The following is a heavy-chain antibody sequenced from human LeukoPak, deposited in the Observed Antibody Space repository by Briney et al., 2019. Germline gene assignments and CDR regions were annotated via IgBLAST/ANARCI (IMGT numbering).Heavy chain of an antibody. CDR3: ARFRGAGYYYGSGSYYNFHPFDY. D-gene: IGHD3-10*01. V-gene: IGHV1-18*01. Sequence: ASVKVSCKASGYTFTSHGISWVRQAPGQGLEWMGWISTYNGNTNYAQKLQGRVSMTTDTSTSTAYMELRSLRSDDTAVYYCARFRGAGYYYGSGSYYNFHPFDYWGQGTLVTVSS. CDR2: ISTYNGNT. J-gene: IGHJ4*02. CDR1: GYTFTSHG.